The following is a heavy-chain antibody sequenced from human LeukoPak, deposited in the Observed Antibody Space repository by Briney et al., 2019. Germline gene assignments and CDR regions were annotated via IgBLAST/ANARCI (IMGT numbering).Heavy chain of an antibody. CDR3: ARTVSGAFDI. V-gene: IGHV3-74*01. D-gene: IGHD2-8*02. CDR2: INSDGSTT. CDR1: GFTFSGHW. J-gene: IGHJ3*02. Sequence: PGGSLRLSCAASGFTFSGHWLHWVRQAPGKGLVWVSRINSDGSTTTYADSVKGRFTISRDNANNTLYLQINRLRAEDTAVYYCARTVSGAFDIWGQGTMVTVSS.